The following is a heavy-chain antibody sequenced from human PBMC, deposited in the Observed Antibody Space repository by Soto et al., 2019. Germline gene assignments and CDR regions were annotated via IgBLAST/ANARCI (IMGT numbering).Heavy chain of an antibody. CDR3: AKGGRGSGWYFFDY. D-gene: IGHD6-19*01. Sequence: EVQLVESGGGLVQPGRSLRLSCAASGFTFDDYAMHWVRQAPGKGLEWVSGISWNSGSIGYADSVEGRFTISRDNAKNSLFLQMNSRSAEDTALYYWAKGGRGSGWYFFDYWGQGTLVTVSS. V-gene: IGHV3-9*01. CDR1: GFTFDDYA. J-gene: IGHJ4*02. CDR2: ISWNSGSI.